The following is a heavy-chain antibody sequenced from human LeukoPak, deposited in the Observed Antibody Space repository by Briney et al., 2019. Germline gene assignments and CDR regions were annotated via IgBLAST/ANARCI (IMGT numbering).Heavy chain of an antibody. J-gene: IGHJ1*01. CDR3: AKTDCSSTSCPSQH. CDR2: ISGSGGST. D-gene: IGHD2-2*01. Sequence: GGSLRLSCAASGFTFSSYAMSWVRQAPGKGLEWVSAISGSGGSTYYVDSVKGRFTISRDNSKNTLYLQMNSLRAEDTAVYYCAKTDCSSTSCPSQHWGQGTLVTVSS. V-gene: IGHV3-23*01. CDR1: GFTFSSYA.